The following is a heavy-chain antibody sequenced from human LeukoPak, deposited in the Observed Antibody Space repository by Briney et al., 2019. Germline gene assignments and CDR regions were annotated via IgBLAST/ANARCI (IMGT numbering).Heavy chain of an antibody. V-gene: IGHV3-23*01. CDR1: GFTFSSYA. Sequence: GGSLRLSCVVSGFTFSSYAMSWVRQAPGKGLEWVSGISGSGGSTYYADSVKGRFTISGDNTKNTLYLQMNSLRAEDTAVYYCAKPPGLRRLDPWGQGTLVTVSS. D-gene: IGHD5-12*01. CDR3: AKPPGLRRLDP. J-gene: IGHJ5*02. CDR2: ISGSGGST.